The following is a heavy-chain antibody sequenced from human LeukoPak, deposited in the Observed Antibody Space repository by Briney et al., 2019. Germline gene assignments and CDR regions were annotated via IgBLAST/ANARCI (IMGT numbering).Heavy chain of an antibody. V-gene: IGHV1-69*05. Sequence: SVKVSCKASGGTFSSYAISWVRQAPGQGLEWMGRIIPIFGTANYAQKFQVRVTITTDESTSTAYMELSSLRSEDTAVYYCASSVAVAGTRFYYYYMDVWGKGTTVTVSS. J-gene: IGHJ6*03. CDR3: ASSVAVAGTRFYYYYMDV. D-gene: IGHD6-19*01. CDR1: GGTFSSYA. CDR2: IIPIFGTA.